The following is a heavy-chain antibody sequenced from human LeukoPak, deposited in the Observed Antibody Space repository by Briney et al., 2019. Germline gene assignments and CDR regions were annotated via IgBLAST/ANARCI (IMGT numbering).Heavy chain of an antibody. CDR3: ARDSHWGVPFDF. V-gene: IGHV4-59*01. CDR1: GGSISSYY. CDR2: IYYSGST. J-gene: IGHJ4*02. D-gene: IGHD7-27*01. Sequence: SETLSLTCTVSGGSISSYYWSWIRQPPGKGLEWIGYIYYSGSTNYNPSLKSRVTISVDTSKNQFSLKLSSVTAADTALYYCARDSHWGVPFDFWGQGTLVTVSS.